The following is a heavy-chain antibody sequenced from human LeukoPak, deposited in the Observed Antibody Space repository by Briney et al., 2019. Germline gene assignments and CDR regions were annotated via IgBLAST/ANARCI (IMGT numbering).Heavy chain of an antibody. CDR3: ANAVGYYDSSGWLNYFDY. CDR1: GFTFSSYG. V-gene: IGHV3-23*01. J-gene: IGHJ4*02. D-gene: IGHD3-22*01. Sequence: GGSLRLSCAASGFTFSSYGMSWVRQAPGKGLEWVSALSGSGGSTYYADSVKGRFTISRDNSKNTLYLQINSLRAEDTAVYYCANAVGYYDSSGWLNYFDYWGQGTLVTVSS. CDR2: LSGSGGST.